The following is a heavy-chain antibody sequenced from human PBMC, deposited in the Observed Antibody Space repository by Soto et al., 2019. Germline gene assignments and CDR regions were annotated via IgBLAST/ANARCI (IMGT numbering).Heavy chain of an antibody. D-gene: IGHD2-2*01. Sequence: GASVKVSCKASGYTFTSYGISWVRQAPGQGLEWMGWISAYNGNTNYAQKLQGRVTITRDTSASTAYMELSSLRSEDTAVYYCARGGPYCSSTSCYRDYYYYGMDVWGQGTTVTVSS. CDR3: ARGGPYCSSTSCYRDYYYYGMDV. V-gene: IGHV1-18*01. CDR2: ISAYNGNT. J-gene: IGHJ6*02. CDR1: GYTFTSYG.